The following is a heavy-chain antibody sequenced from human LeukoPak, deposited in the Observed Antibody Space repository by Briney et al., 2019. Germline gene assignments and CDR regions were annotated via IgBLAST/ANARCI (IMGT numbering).Heavy chain of an antibody. CDR1: GFTVSSNY. Sequence: GGSLRLSCAASGFTVSSNYMSWVRHAPGKGLEWLSVIYSGGSTYYADSVKGRFTISRDNSKNTVYLQVNSLRAEDTAVYYCARGSRIAAVLDCWGQGTLVTVSS. D-gene: IGHD6-13*01. V-gene: IGHV3-53*01. CDR3: ARGSRIAAVLDC. J-gene: IGHJ4*02. CDR2: IYSGGST.